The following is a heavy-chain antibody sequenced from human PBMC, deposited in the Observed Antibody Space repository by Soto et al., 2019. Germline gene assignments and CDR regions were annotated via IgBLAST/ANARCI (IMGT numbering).Heavy chain of an antibody. D-gene: IGHD2-15*01. Sequence: PGGSLRLSCAASGFAFSSEWMHWVRQAPGKELVWVSRIDPYDTGITYADSVKGRFTISRDNAKNTLYLQMNSLRAEDTAVYYCTSDTFGARDSWGQGTLVTVSS. J-gene: IGHJ4*02. CDR3: TSDTFGARDS. V-gene: IGHV3-74*01. CDR1: GFAFSSEW. CDR2: IDPYDTGI.